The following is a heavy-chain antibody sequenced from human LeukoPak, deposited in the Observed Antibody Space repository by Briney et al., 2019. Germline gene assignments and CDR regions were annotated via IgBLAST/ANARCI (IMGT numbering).Heavy chain of an antibody. CDR1: GYTFTSYG. D-gene: IGHD3-16*01. CDR3: AREEDGGTFDY. CDR2: ISAYNGKT. V-gene: IGHV1-18*01. J-gene: IGHJ4*02. Sequence: GASVKVSCKASGYTFTSYGVSWVRQAPGQGLEWMGWISAYNGKTNYAQKLQGRVTMTRDTSTSTVFMELSSLRSEDTALYYCAREEDGGTFDYWGQGTLVTVSS.